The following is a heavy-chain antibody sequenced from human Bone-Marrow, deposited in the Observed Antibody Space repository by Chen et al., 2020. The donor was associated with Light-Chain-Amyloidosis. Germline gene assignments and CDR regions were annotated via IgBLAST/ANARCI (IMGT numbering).Heavy chain of an antibody. CDR2: ISGDGRTT. D-gene: IGHD3-3*01. CDR3: TKDRNNDFWSGTSNWFDP. J-gene: IGHJ5*02. CDR1: GFKFDDYA. Sequence: EVQLVESGGGMIQPGGSLRVSCEASGFKFDDYAMHWVRQASGMGLEWVSLISGDGRTTHYADSVKGRFTISRDNSKRFLYLEMNSLRNEDTAIYYCTKDRNNDFWSGTSNWFDPWGQGTPVTVST. V-gene: IGHV3-43*02.